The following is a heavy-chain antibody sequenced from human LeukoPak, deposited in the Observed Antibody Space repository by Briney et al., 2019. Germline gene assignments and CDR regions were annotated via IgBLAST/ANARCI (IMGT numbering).Heavy chain of an antibody. V-gene: IGHV4-59*01. CDR3: ARSTVADY. J-gene: IGHJ4*02. CDR1: GGSLSSYY. CDR2: IYYSGST. D-gene: IGHD2-2*01. Sequence: SEPLSLTCTVSGGSLSSYYWSWLRQAPGKGLEWIGYIYYSGSTNYSPSLKSRVTISVATSKIQVSLKRSSVTAADSALYYCARSTVADYWGQGTLVTVSS.